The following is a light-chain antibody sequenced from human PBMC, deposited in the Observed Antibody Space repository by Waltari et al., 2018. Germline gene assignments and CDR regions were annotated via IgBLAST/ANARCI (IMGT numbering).Light chain of an antibody. CDR3: QQRSSWGFT. CDR1: QSVTTL. J-gene: IGKJ3*01. V-gene: IGKV3-11*01. CDR2: DAS. Sequence: EIVLTQSPATVSLSPGESATLSCRASQSVTTLLVWYQQRPGQAPRLLIYDASNRATGIQARFSGSGFGTGFTLTISNLDPEDSAIYYCQQRSSWGFTFGPGTKVEIK.